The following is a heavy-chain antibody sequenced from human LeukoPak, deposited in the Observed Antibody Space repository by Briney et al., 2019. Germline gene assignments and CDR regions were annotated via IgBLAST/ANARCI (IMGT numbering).Heavy chain of an antibody. CDR3: AIPQDTAMAIDAFDI. J-gene: IGHJ3*02. Sequence: SETLSLTCTVSGGSISSSSYYWGWIRQPPGKGLEWIGSIYYSGSTYYNPSLKSRVTISVDTSKNQFSLKLSSVTAADTAVYYCAIPQDTAMAIDAFDIWGQGTMVTVSS. CDR2: IYYSGST. V-gene: IGHV4-39*01. CDR1: GGSISSSSYY. D-gene: IGHD5-18*01.